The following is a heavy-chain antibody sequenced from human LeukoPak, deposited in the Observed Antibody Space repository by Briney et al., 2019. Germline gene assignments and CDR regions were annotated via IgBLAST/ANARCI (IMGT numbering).Heavy chain of an antibody. J-gene: IGHJ6*03. CDR1: GGTFSSYA. D-gene: IGHD3-10*01. CDR3: ARDSSPTKLRYYYMDV. Sequence: SVKVSCKASGGTFSSYAIGWVRQAPGQGLEWMGGIIPIFGTANYAQKFQGRVTITADESTSTAYMELSSLRSEDTAVYYCARDSSPTKLRYYYMDVWGKGTTVTVSS. CDR2: IIPIFGTA. V-gene: IGHV1-69*01.